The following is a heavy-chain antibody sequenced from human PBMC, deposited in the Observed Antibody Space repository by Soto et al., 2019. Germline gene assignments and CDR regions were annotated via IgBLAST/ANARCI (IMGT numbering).Heavy chain of an antibody. J-gene: IGHJ6*02. CDR1: GYTFSTYG. V-gene: IGHV1-18*04. CDR3: ARVDDFAPVYGMDV. CDR2: ITVSNGNT. Sequence: GASVKVSCKASGYTFSTYGVSWVRQAPGQGLEWMGWITVSNGNTNYIDNLQGRVTMTTDTSTSTAYMELRSLRSDDTAVYYCARVDDFAPVYGMDVWGQGTTVTVSS. D-gene: IGHD3-3*01.